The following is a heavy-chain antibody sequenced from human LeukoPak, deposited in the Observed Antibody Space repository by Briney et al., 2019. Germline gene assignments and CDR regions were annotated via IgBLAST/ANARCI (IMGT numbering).Heavy chain of an antibody. CDR1: GFSFSDYD. Sequence: GGSLRLSCAASGFSFSDYDIHWVRQAPGKGLEWVAFIRYDGSNKYYADSVKGRFTISRDNSKNTLYLQMNSLRAEDTAVYYCAKDKSRAYYDILTGYYLFDYWGQGTLVTVSS. CDR2: IRYDGSNK. J-gene: IGHJ4*02. CDR3: AKDKSRAYYDILTGYYLFDY. D-gene: IGHD3-9*01. V-gene: IGHV3-30*02.